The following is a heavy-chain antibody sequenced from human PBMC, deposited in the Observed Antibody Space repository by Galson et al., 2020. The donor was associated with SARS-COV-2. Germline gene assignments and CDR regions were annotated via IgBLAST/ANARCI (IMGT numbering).Heavy chain of an antibody. V-gene: IGHV3-11*01. CDR1: GFTFSDYY. J-gene: IGHJ3*02. D-gene: IGHD3-3*01. Sequence: NSGGSLRLSCAASGFTFSDYYMSWIRQAPGKGLEWVSYISSSGSTIYYADSVKGRFTISRDNAKNSLYLQMNSLRAEDTAVYYCAREPYYDFWSGYYSPAFDIWGQVTMVTVSS. CDR2: ISSSGSTI. CDR3: AREPYYDFWSGYYSPAFDI.